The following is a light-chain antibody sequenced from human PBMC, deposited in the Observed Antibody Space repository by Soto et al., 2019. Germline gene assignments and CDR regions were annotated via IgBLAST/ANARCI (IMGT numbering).Light chain of an antibody. Sequence: QSALTQPASVSGSPGQSITISCTGTSSDVGSYNLVSWYQQHPGKAPKLMIYEGSKRPSGVSNRFSGSKSGNTASLTISGLEAEDDADYYCCSDAGSSTGVFGGGTKLTVL. CDR1: SSDVGSYNL. CDR2: EGS. CDR3: CSDAGSSTGV. J-gene: IGLJ3*02. V-gene: IGLV2-23*01.